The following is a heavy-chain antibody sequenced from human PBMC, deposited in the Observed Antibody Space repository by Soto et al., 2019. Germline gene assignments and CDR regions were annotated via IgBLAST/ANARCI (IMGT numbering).Heavy chain of an antibody. CDR3: ARPGYRTSSEAFDI. V-gene: IGHV4-38-2*01. CDR2: IYHTGTT. J-gene: IGHJ3*02. Sequence: SETLSLTCAVSGDSIIGIYHWAWIRQSPGRGLEWIASIYHTGTTYYTPSLESRVTISVDTSKNQFSLKLSSVTAADTAVYYCARPGYRTSSEAFDIWGQGTMVTVSS. CDR1: GDSIIGIYH. D-gene: IGHD6-6*01.